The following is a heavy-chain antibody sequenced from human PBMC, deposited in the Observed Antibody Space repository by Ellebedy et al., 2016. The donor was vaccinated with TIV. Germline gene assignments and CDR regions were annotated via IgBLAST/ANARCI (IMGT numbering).Heavy chain of an antibody. CDR3: ARTAMGAPYFDF. CDR2: VYYTGSG. Sequence: SETLSLTCTVSAGSISNYYWSWLRQSPGKGLEWIGYVYYTGSGTYNPSLKSRVTISMESVQKKFSLNLNTVTAADTAMYFCARTAMGAPYFDFWGQGSLVTVSS. J-gene: IGHJ4*02. V-gene: IGHV4-59*12. D-gene: IGHD1-26*01. CDR1: AGSISNYY.